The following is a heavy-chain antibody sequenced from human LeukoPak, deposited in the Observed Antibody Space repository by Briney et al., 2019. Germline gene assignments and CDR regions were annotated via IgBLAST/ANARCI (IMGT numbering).Heavy chain of an antibody. V-gene: IGHV3-30*02. D-gene: IGHD3-10*01. CDR2: IRYDGSNK. J-gene: IGHJ4*02. CDR1: GFTFSSYG. CDR3: AKDLIGFGESYYFDY. Sequence: PGGSLRLSCAASGFTFSSYGMHWVRQAPGKGLEWVAFIRYDGSNKYYADSVKGRFTISRDNSKNTLYLQMNSLRAEDTAVYYCAKDLIGFGESYYFDYWGQGALVTVSS.